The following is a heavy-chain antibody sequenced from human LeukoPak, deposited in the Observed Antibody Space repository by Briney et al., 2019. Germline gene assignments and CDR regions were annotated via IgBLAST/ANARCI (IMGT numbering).Heavy chain of an antibody. D-gene: IGHD3-22*01. V-gene: IGHV1-18*01. CDR3: ARDTAEFYDSSGFPHAFDI. CDR2: ISAYNGNT. J-gene: IGHJ3*02. CDR1: GYTFTNYD. Sequence: GASVKVSCKPSGYTFTNYDISWVRQAPGQGLEWMGWISAYNGNTNYAQKLQGRVTMTTDTSTSTAYMELRSLRSDDTAVYYCARDTAEFYDSSGFPHAFDIWGQGTMVTVSS.